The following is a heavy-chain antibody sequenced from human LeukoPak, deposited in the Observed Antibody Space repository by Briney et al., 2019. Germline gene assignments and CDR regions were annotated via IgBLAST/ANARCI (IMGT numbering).Heavy chain of an antibody. Sequence: ASVKVSCKASGYTFTSYDINWVRQATGQGLEWMGWINPNSGGTNYAQKFQGGVTMTRDTSISTAYMELSRLRSDDTAVYYCARLYSSPLPYMDVWGKGTTVTVSS. CDR3: ARLYSSPLPYMDV. CDR1: GYTFTSYD. CDR2: INPNSGGT. J-gene: IGHJ6*03. V-gene: IGHV1-2*02. D-gene: IGHD6-13*01.